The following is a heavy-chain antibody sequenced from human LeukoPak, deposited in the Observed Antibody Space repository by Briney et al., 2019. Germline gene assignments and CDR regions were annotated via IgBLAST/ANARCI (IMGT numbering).Heavy chain of an antibody. CDR2: NSSSGSTI. V-gene: IGHV3-48*03. CDR1: GFTFSSYE. D-gene: IGHD5-24*01. Sequence: GGSLTLSCAPSGFTFSSYEMNWVRQAPAKAREGVQYNSSSGSTIYYADSLKRLFTISRRNAKNSLYLQMNSLRAEDTAAYYCAIDTIKRWLQDYVDYWVQGTLVTVSS. CDR3: AIDTIKRWLQDYVDY. J-gene: IGHJ4*02.